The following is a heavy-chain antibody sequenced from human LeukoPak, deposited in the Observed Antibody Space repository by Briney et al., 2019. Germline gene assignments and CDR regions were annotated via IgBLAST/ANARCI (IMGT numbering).Heavy chain of an antibody. J-gene: IGHJ5*02. D-gene: IGHD4-23*01. CDR1: GGSFSGYY. V-gene: IGHV4-34*01. CDR3: ARVRGGNSGWFDP. CDR2: INHSGST. Sequence: PSETLSLTCAVYGGSFSGYYWSWIRQPPGKGLEWIGEINHSGSTNYNPSLKSRVTISVDGSKNQFSLKLTSVTAADTAVYYCARVRGGNSGWFDPWGQGTQVTVSS.